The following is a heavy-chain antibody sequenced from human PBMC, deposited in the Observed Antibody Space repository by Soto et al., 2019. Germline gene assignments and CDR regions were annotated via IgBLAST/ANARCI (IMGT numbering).Heavy chain of an antibody. CDR1: GGSISSTSYY. D-gene: IGHD3-3*01. J-gene: IGHJ4*02. CDR2: IYYSGST. Sequence: PSETLSLTCTVSGGSISSTSYYWGWIRQPPGKGLEWIGSIYYSGSTYYNPSLKSRVTISVDTSKNQFSLRLSSVTAADTAVYYCARRPISTDVWRGLSQDYFDYWGQGTLVNVSS. V-gene: IGHV4-39*01. CDR3: ARRPISTDVWRGLSQDYFDY.